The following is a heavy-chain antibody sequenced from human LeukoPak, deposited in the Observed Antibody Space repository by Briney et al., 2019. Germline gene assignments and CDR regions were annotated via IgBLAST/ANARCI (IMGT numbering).Heavy chain of an antibody. CDR3: AKVSSSGYYFGPNDY. CDR2: ISYDGSNK. J-gene: IGHJ4*02. V-gene: IGHV3-30*18. Sequence: PGGSLRLSCAASGFTFSSYGMHWVRQAPGKGLEWVAVISYDGSNKYYADSVKGRFTISRDNSKNTLYLQMNSLRAEDTAVYYCAKVSSSGYYFGPNDYWGQGTLVTVSS. CDR1: GFTFSSYG. D-gene: IGHD3-22*01.